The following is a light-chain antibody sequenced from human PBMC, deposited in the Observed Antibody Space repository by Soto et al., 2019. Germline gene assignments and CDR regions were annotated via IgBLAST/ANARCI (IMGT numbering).Light chain of an antibody. CDR3: QQLNTSPWT. CDR2: AAS. V-gene: IGKV1-9*01. J-gene: IGKJ1*01. Sequence: DIQLTQSPSFVSASIGDRVTITCRASQAIRSYLSWYQQRPGSAPKLLIYAASTVQSGVPSRFSGSGSGTEFTLTISSLQSEDFATYYCQQLNTSPWTFGQGSKVDFK. CDR1: QAIRSY.